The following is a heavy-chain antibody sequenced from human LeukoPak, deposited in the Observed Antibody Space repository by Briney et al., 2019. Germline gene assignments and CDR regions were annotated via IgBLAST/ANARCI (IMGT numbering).Heavy chain of an antibody. CDR2: IWYDGSSK. J-gene: IGHJ6*03. Sequence: GRALRLSCVASGFTFSSYGMHWVRQAPGKGLGWVADIWYDGSSKYYADSVKGRVTISRDNSKNTLYLQMNSLRAEDTAVYYCAKDTGYYYHDMDVWGKGTTVTVSS. CDR1: GFTFSSYG. V-gene: IGHV3-33*06. D-gene: IGHD4-11*01. CDR3: AKDTGYYYHDMDV.